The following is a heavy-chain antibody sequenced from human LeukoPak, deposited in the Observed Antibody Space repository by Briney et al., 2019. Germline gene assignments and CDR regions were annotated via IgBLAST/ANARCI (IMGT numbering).Heavy chain of an antibody. D-gene: IGHD2-15*01. CDR2: IYTSGST. CDR3: ARNSCPSGSCYDNRGYFDY. V-gene: IGHV4-61*02. J-gene: IGHJ4*02. Sequence: SETLSLTCTVSGGSISSGIYYWSWIRQPAGKGLEWIGRIYTSGSTNYNPSLKSRITISVDTSKNQFSLKLSSATAADTAAYYCARNSCPSGSCYDNRGYFDYWGQGTLVTVSS. CDR1: GGSISSGIYY.